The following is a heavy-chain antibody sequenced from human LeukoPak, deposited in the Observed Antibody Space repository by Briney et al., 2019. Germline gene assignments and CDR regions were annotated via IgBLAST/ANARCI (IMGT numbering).Heavy chain of an antibody. CDR2: IKQDESEK. CDR1: GFTFSSYW. D-gene: IGHD1-7*01. Sequence: GGSLRLSCAASGFTFSSYWMSWVRQAPGKGLEWVANIKQDESEKYYVDSVKGRFTISRDNAKNSLYLQMNSLRAEDTAVYYCASPGNYYYYYYGMDVWGQGTTVTVSS. V-gene: IGHV3-7*01. J-gene: IGHJ6*02. CDR3: ASPGNYYYYYYGMDV.